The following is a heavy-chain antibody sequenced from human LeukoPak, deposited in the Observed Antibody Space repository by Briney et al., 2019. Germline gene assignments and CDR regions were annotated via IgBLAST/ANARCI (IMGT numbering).Heavy chain of an antibody. CDR1: GGSISTFY. J-gene: IGHJ6*03. Sequence: SETLSLTCTVAGGSISTFYCSCIRLPAGKGREYIGRIFTSVSTDYNPSLKSRVTMSVDTSKNQFSLKLSSVPDADTAVYYCARIRRREEYGGNNYYYYYYMDVWGKGTTVTISS. D-gene: IGHD4-23*01. CDR3: ARIRRREEYGGNNYYYYYYMDV. V-gene: IGHV4-4*07. CDR2: IFTSVST.